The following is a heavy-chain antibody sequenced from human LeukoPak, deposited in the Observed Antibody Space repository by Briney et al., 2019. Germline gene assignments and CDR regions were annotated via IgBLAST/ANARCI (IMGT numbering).Heavy chain of an antibody. D-gene: IGHD5-18*01. J-gene: IGHJ4*02. CDR2: INPNSGGT. CDR1: GYTFTGYY. V-gene: IGHV1-2*06. CDR3: ATVDSYGGYYFDY. Sequence: ASVKVSCKASGYTFTGYYMHWVRQAPGQGLEWMGRINPNSGGTNYAQKFQGRVTMTRDTSISTAYMELSRLRSEDTAVYYCATVDSYGGYYFDYWGQGTLVTVSS.